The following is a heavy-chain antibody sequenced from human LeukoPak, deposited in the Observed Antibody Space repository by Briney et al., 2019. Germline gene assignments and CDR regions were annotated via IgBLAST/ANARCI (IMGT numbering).Heavy chain of an antibody. Sequence: GGSLILSCAASGFTFSNAWMNWVRQAPGKGLEWVCRIKSKTDDGTTDYAAPVKGRFTVSRDDSKNTLYLQMSSLKTEDTAVYYCTTAPAAVDYWGQGTLVTVSS. D-gene: IGHD6-13*01. CDR2: IKSKTDDGTT. V-gene: IGHV3-15*01. J-gene: IGHJ4*02. CDR1: GFTFSNAW. CDR3: TTAPAAVDY.